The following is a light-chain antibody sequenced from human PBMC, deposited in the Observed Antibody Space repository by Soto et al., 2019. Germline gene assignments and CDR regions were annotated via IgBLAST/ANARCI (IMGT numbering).Light chain of an antibody. V-gene: IGLV2-14*02. Sequence: QSALTQPASVSGSPGQSITISCTGTSSDVGSYNLVSWYQQHPGKAPKLMIYEGSKRPSGVSNRFSGSKSGNTASLTISGLQAEDEADYYCCPYTSSSTHVVFGGGTKVTVL. J-gene: IGLJ2*01. CDR2: EGS. CDR1: SSDVGSYNL. CDR3: CPYTSSSTHVV.